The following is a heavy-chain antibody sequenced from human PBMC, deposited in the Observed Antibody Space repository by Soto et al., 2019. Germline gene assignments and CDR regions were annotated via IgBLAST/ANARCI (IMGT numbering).Heavy chain of an antibody. V-gene: IGHV4-31*03. D-gene: IGHD2-21*01. Sequence: SETLSLTCSVSGAALNSGNYYWSWIRQVPGKGLEWIGHIYVTGAVDYNPSLRDRITISQDTFERQFSLNLRLVTAADTAVYYCARLRIATNNYKWFDPWGQGTLVTVSS. CDR1: GAALNSGNYY. CDR3: ARLRIATNNYKWFDP. J-gene: IGHJ5*02. CDR2: IYVTGAV.